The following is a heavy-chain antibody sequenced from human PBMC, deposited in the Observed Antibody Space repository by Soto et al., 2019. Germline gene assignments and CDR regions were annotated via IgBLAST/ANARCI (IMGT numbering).Heavy chain of an antibody. Sequence: QVQLMQSGAEVKKPGASVKVSCKASGNTFTNYYIHWVRQAPGQGLEWMGTINPSGGHTTYAQKFLGRVTMTRDTATSTLSMELTSLSSEDTAVYYCARGGHVVVVTAAFDYWGQGPLVTVSS. CDR2: INPSGGHT. V-gene: IGHV1-46*01. D-gene: IGHD2-21*02. CDR3: ARGGHVVVVTAAFDY. CDR1: GNTFTNYY. J-gene: IGHJ4*02.